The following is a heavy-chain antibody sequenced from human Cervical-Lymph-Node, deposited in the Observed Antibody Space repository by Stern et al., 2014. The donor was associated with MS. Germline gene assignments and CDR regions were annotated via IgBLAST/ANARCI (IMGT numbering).Heavy chain of an antibody. D-gene: IGHD3-10*01. Sequence: QVQLQESGPGLVKPSQTLSLTCTVSGASISSGGYYWSWIRQHPGKGLEWIGYIYYSGGTYYNPSLKSRTTISVDTSKNEFSLKLSSVTAADTAVYYCARVPQSWIGELLSVWYFDLWGRGTRVSVSS. J-gene: IGHJ2*01. CDR3: ARVPQSWIGELLSVWYFDL. CDR2: IYYSGGT. CDR1: GASISSGGYY. V-gene: IGHV4-31*03.